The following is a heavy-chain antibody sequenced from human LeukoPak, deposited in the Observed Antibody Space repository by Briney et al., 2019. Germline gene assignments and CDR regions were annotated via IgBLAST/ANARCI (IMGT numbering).Heavy chain of an antibody. D-gene: IGHD3-10*01. CDR3: ARDLYGSGGDAFDI. J-gene: IGHJ3*02. Sequence: GVALRLSCAASGFTLSSYEMNWVRQAPGKGLEWVSYVSSSGGGMLYADSVKGRFTISRDNAKNSLSLQMSSLRVEDTAVYYCARDLYGSGGDAFDIWGEGTMVTVSS. V-gene: IGHV3-48*03. CDR1: GFTLSSYE. CDR2: VSSSGGGM.